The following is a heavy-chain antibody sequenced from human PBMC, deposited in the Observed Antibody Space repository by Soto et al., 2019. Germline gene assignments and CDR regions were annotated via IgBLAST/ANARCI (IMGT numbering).Heavy chain of an antibody. V-gene: IGHV3-21*01. CDR3: AGCSGGACHQNYGMDV. J-gene: IGHJ6*02. D-gene: IGHD2-15*01. CDR2: ISPSTSHI. CDR1: GFTFSSCT. Sequence: EVPLVESGGGLVKPGGSLRLSCAVSGFTFSSCTMNWVRQAPGKGLEWVSSISPSTSHIYYADSVKGRFTISRDNAKNSLLLQMNSLRGEDTAVYYCAGCSGGACHQNYGMDVWGQGTTVTVSS.